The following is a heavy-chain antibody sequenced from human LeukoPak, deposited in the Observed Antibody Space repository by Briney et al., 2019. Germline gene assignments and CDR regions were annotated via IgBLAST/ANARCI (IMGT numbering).Heavy chain of an antibody. V-gene: IGHV3-23*01. J-gene: IGHJ4*02. D-gene: IGHD5-12*01. CDR3: AKAWGGYDFSIAGTGDFDS. CDR1: GFTFSGYA. CDR2: VSGGGDTT. Sequence: GGSLRLSCAASGFTFSGYAMNWVRQAPGKGLEWVSAVSGGGDTTYYADSVKGRFTISRDNSKNTLYLQANSLRADDTAVYYCAKAWGGYDFSIAGTGDFDSWGQGTLVTVSS.